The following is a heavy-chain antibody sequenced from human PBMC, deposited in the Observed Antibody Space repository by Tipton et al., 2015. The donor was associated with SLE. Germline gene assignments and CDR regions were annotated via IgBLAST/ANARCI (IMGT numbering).Heavy chain of an antibody. D-gene: IGHD3-9*01. Sequence: TLSLTCYVTGVSISNYYRTWIRQSPGKGLEWIGNVYPTGSTNYNPSLESRVTISMDTSKNQFSLNLSSVTAADTAVYYCARGKRHYDVLTGYYSKPHYFDFWGQGTVVAVSP. CDR1: GVSISNYY. V-gene: IGHV4-4*08. CDR2: VYPTGST. CDR3: ARGKRHYDVLTGYYSKPHYFDF. J-gene: IGHJ4*02.